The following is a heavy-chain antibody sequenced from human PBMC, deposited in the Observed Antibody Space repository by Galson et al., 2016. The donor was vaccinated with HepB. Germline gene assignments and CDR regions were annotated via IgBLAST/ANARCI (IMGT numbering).Heavy chain of an antibody. J-gene: IGHJ4*02. CDR1: GFTFSSYA. D-gene: IGHD3-22*01. V-gene: IGHV3-30*04. Sequence: SLRLSCAASGFTFSSYAMHWVRQAPGRGLEWVAVISYDGSNKDYADSVNGRFTISRDNSRTMVYLQMSRLRTEDTAVYYCGRDLHMAHDTSGVYYVRGPVDNWGQGTLVTVSS. CDR2: ISYDGSNK. CDR3: GRDLHMAHDTSGVYYVRGPVDN.